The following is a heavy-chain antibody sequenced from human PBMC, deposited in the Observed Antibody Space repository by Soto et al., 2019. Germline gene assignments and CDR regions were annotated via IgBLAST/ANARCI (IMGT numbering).Heavy chain of an antibody. J-gene: IGHJ4*02. CDR1: GGSMSSYY. V-gene: IGHV4-4*07. Sequence: SETLSLTCTVSGGSMSSYYWSWIRQPAGKGLEWIGCIYPSGSTNYNPSLKSRVTLSVDTSMNQFSLKLNSVTAADTAVYYCARGSIAPDFWGQGTLVTVSS. CDR2: IYPSGST. D-gene: IGHD6-6*01. CDR3: ARGSIAPDF.